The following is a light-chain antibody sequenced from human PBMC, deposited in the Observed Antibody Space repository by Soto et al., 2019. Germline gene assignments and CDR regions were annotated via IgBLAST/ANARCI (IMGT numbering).Light chain of an antibody. CDR2: DVS. Sequence: QSALTQPASVSGPPGQSITISCTGTSSDVGGYNYVSWYQQNPGKAPKLMIYDVSNRPSGVSNRFSGSKSGNTASLTISGLQAEDEADYYCSSYTSSSTRVFGGGTQLTVL. CDR1: SSDVGGYNY. CDR3: SSYTSSSTRV. V-gene: IGLV2-14*01. J-gene: IGLJ2*01.